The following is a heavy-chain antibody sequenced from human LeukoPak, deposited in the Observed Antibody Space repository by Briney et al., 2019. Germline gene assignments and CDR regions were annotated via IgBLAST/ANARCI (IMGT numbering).Heavy chain of an antibody. CDR3: ARGVLAAGSSWSNYWFDY. D-gene: IGHD6-13*01. CDR1: GDSFSSNSAA. V-gene: IGHV6-1*01. CDR2: TYYRSKWYN. J-gene: IGHJ4*02. Sequence: SQTLSLTCAISGDSFSSNSAAWNWIRQSPSRGLEWLGRTYYRSKWYNDYAVSVKSRITINPDTSKNQFSLQLNSVTPEDTAVYYCARGVLAAGSSWSNYWFDYWGQGTLVTVSS.